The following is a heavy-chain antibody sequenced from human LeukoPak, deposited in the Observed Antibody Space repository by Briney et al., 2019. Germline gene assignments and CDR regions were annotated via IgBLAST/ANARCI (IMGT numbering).Heavy chain of an antibody. J-gene: IGHJ4*02. Sequence: SETLSLTCTVSGGSISSSTYYWGWIRQPPGKGLEWIGSISYSGNIYSNPSLKSRVTISVDTSKNQFSLKLSSVTAADTAVYYCARQRRLELPDYWGQGTLVTVSS. V-gene: IGHV4-39*01. CDR2: ISYSGNI. CDR1: GGSISSSTYY. D-gene: IGHD3-16*01. CDR3: ARQRRLELPDY.